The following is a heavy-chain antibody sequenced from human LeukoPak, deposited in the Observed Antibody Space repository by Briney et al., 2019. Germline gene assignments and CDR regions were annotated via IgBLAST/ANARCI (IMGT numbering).Heavy chain of an antibody. CDR1: GGSISSSNYY. Sequence: SETLSLTCTVSGGSISSSNYYRGWIRQPPGRGLEWIGSFYYSGSTYYNPSLGSRVTISVDTSKNQFSLRLSSVTATDTAVYYCARRLAGTEDYWGQGTLVTVSS. J-gene: IGHJ4*02. CDR2: FYYSGST. CDR3: ARRLAGTEDY. V-gene: IGHV4-39*01. D-gene: IGHD6-13*01.